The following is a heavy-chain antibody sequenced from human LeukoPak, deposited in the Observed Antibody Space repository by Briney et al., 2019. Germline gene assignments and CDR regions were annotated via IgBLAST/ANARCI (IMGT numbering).Heavy chain of an antibody. CDR2: IYYSGST. V-gene: IGHV4-39*07. D-gene: IGHD1-26*01. CDR1: GGSISSGSYY. CDR3: ARIVEGAFDI. J-gene: IGHJ3*02. Sequence: SETLSLTCTVSGGSISSGSYYWAWIRQPPGKGLEWIGSIYYSGSTYYNPSLKSRVTISVDTSKNQFSLKLSSVTAADTAVYYCARIVEGAFDIWGQGTMVTVSS.